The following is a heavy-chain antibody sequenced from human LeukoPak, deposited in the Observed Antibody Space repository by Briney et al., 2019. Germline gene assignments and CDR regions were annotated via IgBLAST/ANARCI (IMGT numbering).Heavy chain of an antibody. J-gene: IGHJ6*04. CDR1: GFTFSSYE. Sequence: GALRLSCAASGFTFSSYEMNWARQAPGKGLEWVSYISSSGSTIYYADSVKGRFTISRDNAKNSLYLQMNSLRAEDTAVYYCAELGITMIGGVWGKGTTVTISS. CDR2: ISSSGSTI. CDR3: AELGITMIGGV. D-gene: IGHD3-10*02. V-gene: IGHV3-48*03.